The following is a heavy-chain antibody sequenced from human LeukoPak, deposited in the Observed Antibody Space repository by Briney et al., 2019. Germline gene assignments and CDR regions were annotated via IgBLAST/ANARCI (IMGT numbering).Heavy chain of an antibody. J-gene: IGHJ2*01. D-gene: IGHD3-22*01. V-gene: IGHV4-34*01. Sequence: SETLSLTCAVYGGSFSGYYWSWIRQPPGKGLEWIGEINHSGSTNYNPSLKSRVTISVDTSKNQFSLKLSSVTAADTAVYYCARVNTMIVKGDFWQDDLWGCGTLVTVSS. CDR1: GGSFSGYY. CDR2: INHSGST. CDR3: ARVNTMIVKGDFWQDDL.